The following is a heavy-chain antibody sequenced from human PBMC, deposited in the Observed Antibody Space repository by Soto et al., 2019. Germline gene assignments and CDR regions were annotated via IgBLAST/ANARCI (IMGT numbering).Heavy chain of an antibody. CDR3: AKGQLLWFGEYPRMDV. CDR1: GFTFSSYG. D-gene: IGHD3-10*01. V-gene: IGHV3-30*18. CDR2: ISYDGSNK. Sequence: QVPLVESGGGVVQPGRSLRLSCAASGFTFSSYGMHWVRQAPGKGLEWVAVISYDGSNKYYADSVKGRFTISRDNSKNPLYLQMNSLRAEDTAVYYCAKGQLLWFGEYPRMDVWGQGTTVTVSS. J-gene: IGHJ6*02.